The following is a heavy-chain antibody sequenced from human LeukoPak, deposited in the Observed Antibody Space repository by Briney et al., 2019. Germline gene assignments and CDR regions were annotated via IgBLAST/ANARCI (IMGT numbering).Heavy chain of an antibody. CDR2: IYYSGST. J-gene: IGHJ4*02. CDR1: AGSISRFY. V-gene: IGHV4-59*01. CDR3: ARDLGPSRGFDY. D-gene: IGHD3-10*01. Sequence: PSETLSLTCAVSAGSISRFYWSWIRQPPGKGLEWIGYIYYSGSTHYNPSLKTRVTISVDTSENQFSLKLNSVTAADTAVYYCARDLGPSRGFDYWGQGTLVTVSS.